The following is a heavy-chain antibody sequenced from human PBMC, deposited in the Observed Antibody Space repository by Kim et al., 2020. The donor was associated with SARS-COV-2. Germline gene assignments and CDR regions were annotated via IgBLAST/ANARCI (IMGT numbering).Heavy chain of an antibody. J-gene: IGHJ4*02. D-gene: IGHD6-19*01. V-gene: IGHV3-15*01. CDR2: TT. Sequence: TTDYAAPVKGRFTISRDDLKKTLYLQMNSLKTEDTAVYYCTTDASGWLDYWGQGTLVTVSS. CDR3: TTDASGWLDY.